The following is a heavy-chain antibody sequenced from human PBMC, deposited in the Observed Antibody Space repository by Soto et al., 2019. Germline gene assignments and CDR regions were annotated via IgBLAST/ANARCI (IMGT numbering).Heavy chain of an antibody. CDR2: IIPILGTA. V-gene: IGHV1-69*13. Sequence: SVKVSCKASGGTFSSYAISWVRQAPGQGLEWMGGIIPILGTANYAQKFQGRVTITADESTSTAYMELSSLRSEDTAVYYCARDRPSDSGYDFDYWGQGTLVTVSS. D-gene: IGHD5-12*01. CDR1: GGTFSSYA. CDR3: ARDRPSDSGYDFDY. J-gene: IGHJ4*02.